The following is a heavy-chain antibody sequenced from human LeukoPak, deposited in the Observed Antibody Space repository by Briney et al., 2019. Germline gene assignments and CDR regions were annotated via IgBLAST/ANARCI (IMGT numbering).Heavy chain of an antibody. CDR1: GFTFSDYY. J-gene: IGHJ4*02. Sequence: GGSLRLSCAASGFTFSDYYMSWIRQAPGKGLEWVSYISSSSSYTNYADSVKGRFTISRDNAKNTLYLQMNSLRAEDTAVYYCASLYCSSTSCPVDYWGQGTLVTVSS. V-gene: IGHV3-11*06. D-gene: IGHD2-2*01. CDR3: ASLYCSSTSCPVDY. CDR2: ISSSSSYT.